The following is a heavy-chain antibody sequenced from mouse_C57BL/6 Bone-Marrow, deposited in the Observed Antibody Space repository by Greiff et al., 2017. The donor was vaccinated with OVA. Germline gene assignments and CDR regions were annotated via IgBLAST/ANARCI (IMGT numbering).Heavy chain of an antibody. J-gene: IGHJ3*01. CDR3: ASETAQAPFAY. CDR1: GFTFSSYA. CDR2: ISDGGSYT. V-gene: IGHV5-4*01. D-gene: IGHD3-2*02. Sequence: DVQLVESGGGLVKPGGSLKLSCAASGFTFSSYAMSWVRQTPEKRLEWVATISDGGSYTYYPDNVKGRFTISRDNAKNNLYLQMSHLKSEDTAMYYCASETAQAPFAYWGQGTLVTVSA.